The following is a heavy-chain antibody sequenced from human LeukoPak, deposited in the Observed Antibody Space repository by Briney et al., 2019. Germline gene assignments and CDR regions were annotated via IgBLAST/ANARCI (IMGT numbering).Heavy chain of an antibody. CDR1: GYTFTGYY. D-gene: IGHD6-19*01. J-gene: IGHJ6*03. V-gene: IGHV1-2*02. CDR2: INPNSGGT. CDR3: ASGGQQWLGRGYYYYYYMDV. Sequence: GASVKVSCKASGYTFTGYYMHWVRQAPGQGLEWMGWINPNSGGTNYAQKFQGRVTMTRNTSISTAYMGLSSLRSEDTAVYYCASGGQQWLGRGYYYYYYMDVWGKGTTVTVSS.